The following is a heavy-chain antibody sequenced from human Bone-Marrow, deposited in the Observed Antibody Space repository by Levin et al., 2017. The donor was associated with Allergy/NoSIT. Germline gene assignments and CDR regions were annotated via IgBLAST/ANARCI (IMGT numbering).Heavy chain of an antibody. V-gene: IGHV6-1*01. D-gene: IGHD1-1*01. J-gene: IGHJ3*02. CDR1: GDSISSNGVA. CDR3: ARGKNAAFDI. CDR2: TYYRSKWFN. Sequence: SETLSLTCAISGDSISSNGVAWNWIRQSPSRGLEWLGRTYYRSKWFNDYAVSVKSRININPDTSKNQFSLQLNSVTPDDTAVYYCARGKNAAFDIWGQGTMVTVSS.